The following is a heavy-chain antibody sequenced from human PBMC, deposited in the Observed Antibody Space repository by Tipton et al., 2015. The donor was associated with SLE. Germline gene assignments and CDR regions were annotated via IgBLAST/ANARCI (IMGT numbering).Heavy chain of an antibody. Sequence: LRLSCSVYDGSFSGYYWTWIRQPPGKGLEWIGEINHSGSTNYNPSLKSRVTISIDTSKNQFSLKLRSVTAADTALYYCAREGGGPDSWGQGTLVTVSS. V-gene: IGHV4-34*01. CDR3: AREGGGPDS. CDR2: INHSGST. J-gene: IGHJ4*02. CDR1: DGSFSGYY. D-gene: IGHD1-26*01.